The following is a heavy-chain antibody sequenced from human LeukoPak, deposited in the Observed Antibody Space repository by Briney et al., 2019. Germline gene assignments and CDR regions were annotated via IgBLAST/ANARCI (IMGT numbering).Heavy chain of an antibody. V-gene: IGHV4-34*01. CDR2: INHSGST. J-gene: IGHJ4*02. CDR3: ARNYDSSGYYTWYFDY. CDR1: GGSFSGYY. Sequence: SETLSLTCAVYGGSFSGYYWSWIRQPPGKGLEWIGEINHSGSTNYNPSLKSRVTISADTSKNQFSLKLSSVTAVDTAVYYCARNYDSSGYYTWYFDYWGQGTLVTVSS. D-gene: IGHD3-22*01.